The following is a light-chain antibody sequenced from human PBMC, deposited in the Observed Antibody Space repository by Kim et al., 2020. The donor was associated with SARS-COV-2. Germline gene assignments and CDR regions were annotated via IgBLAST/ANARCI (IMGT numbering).Light chain of an antibody. CDR2: EVS. V-gene: IGLV2-23*02. CDR1: TSDVGGYNL. J-gene: IGLJ2*01. Sequence: QSALTQPASVSGSPGQSITISCTGTTSDVGGYNLVSWYQLHPGKAPKFMIYEVSKRPSGVSNRFSGSKSGNTASLTISGLQAEDEADYYCCSYAAGSSLVFGGGTQLTVL. CDR3: CSYAAGSSLV.